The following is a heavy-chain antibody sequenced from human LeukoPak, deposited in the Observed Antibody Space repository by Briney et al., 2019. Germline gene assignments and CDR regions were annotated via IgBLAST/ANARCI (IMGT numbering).Heavy chain of an antibody. Sequence: SVKVSCKASGGTFSSYAISWVRQAPGQGLEWMGRIIPILGIANYAQKFQGRVTITADKSTSTAYMELSSLRSEDTAVYYCARDIYYYDSSGYYYFDYWGQEPWSPSPQ. CDR1: GGTFSSYA. D-gene: IGHD3-22*01. J-gene: IGHJ4*01. CDR2: IIPILGIA. CDR3: ARDIYYYDSSGYYYFDY. V-gene: IGHV1-69*04.